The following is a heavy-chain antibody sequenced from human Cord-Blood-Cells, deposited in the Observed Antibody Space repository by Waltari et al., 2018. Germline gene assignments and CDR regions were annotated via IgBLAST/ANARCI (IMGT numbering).Heavy chain of an antibody. J-gene: IGHJ4*02. CDR3: ARGAYSSSWYFDY. V-gene: IGHV4-34*01. CDR1: GGSFSGYF. CDR2: INHSGST. Sequence: QVQLQQWGAGLLKPSVTLSLTCAVYGGSFSGYFWSWIRQAPGKGRGWIGEINHSGSTNYNPSLKSRVTISVDTSKNQFSLKLSSVTAADTAVYYWARGAYSSSWYFDYWGQGTLVTVSS. D-gene: IGHD6-13*01.